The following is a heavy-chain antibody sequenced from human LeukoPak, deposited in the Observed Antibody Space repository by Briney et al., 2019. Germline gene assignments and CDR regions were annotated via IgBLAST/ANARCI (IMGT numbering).Heavy chain of an antibody. V-gene: IGHV4-39*07. CDR1: GGSITTSNHY. J-gene: IGHJ4*02. D-gene: IGHD1-20*01. Sequence: SETLSLTCTVAGGSITTSNHYWSWIRQPPGKGLQWIGEINHSGSTNYNPSLKSRVTISVDTSKNQFSLKLSSVTAADTAVYYCASPSINWNFDYWGQGTLVTVSS. CDR2: INHSGST. CDR3: ASPSINWNFDY.